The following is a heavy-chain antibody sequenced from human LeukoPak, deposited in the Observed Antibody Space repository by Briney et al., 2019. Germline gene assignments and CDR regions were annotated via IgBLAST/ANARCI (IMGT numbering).Heavy chain of an antibody. CDR1: GYTFTSYY. J-gene: IGHJ4*02. V-gene: IGHV1-46*01. CDR3: ARVPFAAAGRSPYDY. CDR2: INPSGGST. Sequence: ASVKVSYKASGYTFTSYYMHWVRQAPGQGLEWMGIINPSGGSTSYAQKFQGRVTMTRDTSTSTVYMELSSLRSEDTAVYYCARVPFAAAGRSPYDYWGQGTLVTVSS. D-gene: IGHD6-13*01.